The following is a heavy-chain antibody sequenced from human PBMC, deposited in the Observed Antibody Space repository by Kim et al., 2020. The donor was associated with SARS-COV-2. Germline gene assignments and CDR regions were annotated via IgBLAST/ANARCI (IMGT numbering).Heavy chain of an antibody. J-gene: IGHJ4*02. D-gene: IGHD5-12*01. CDR1: GFTFSSYA. Sequence: GGSLRLSCAASGFTFSSYAMSWVRQAPGKGLEWVSAISGSGGSTYYADSVKGRFTISRDNSKNTLYLQMNSLRAEDTAVYYCAKPRRGYSGYGVFGYWGQGTLVTVSS. CDR3: AKPRRGYSGYGVFGY. V-gene: IGHV3-23*01. CDR2: ISGSGGST.